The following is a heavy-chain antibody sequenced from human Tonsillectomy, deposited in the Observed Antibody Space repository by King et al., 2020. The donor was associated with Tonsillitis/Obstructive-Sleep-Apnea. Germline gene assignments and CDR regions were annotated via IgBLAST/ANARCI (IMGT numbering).Heavy chain of an antibody. V-gene: IGHV3-15*07. Sequence: VQLVESGGGLVKPGGSLRLSCAASGFTFSNAWMNWVRQAPGKGLEWVGRIKSKTDGGTTDYAAPVKGRFTISRDDSKNTLYLQMNSLKTEDTAVYYCMRRSLTGVENGGMDVWGQGTTVTVSS. CDR3: MRRSLTGVENGGMDV. CDR1: GFTFSNAW. CDR2: IKSKTDGGTT. D-gene: IGHD7-27*01. J-gene: IGHJ6*02.